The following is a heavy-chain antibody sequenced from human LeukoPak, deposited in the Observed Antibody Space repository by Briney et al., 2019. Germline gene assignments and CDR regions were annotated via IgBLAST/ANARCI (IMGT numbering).Heavy chain of an antibody. CDR1: GCSISSYY. CDR3: ARHTVTHYYDSSGYSKYYYYGMDV. Sequence: SETLSLTCTVSGCSISSYYWSWIRQPPGKGLEWIGYIYYSGSTNYNPALKSRVTISVDTSKNQFSLKLSSVTAADTAVYYCARHTVTHYYDSSGYSKYYYYGMDVWGQGTTVTVSS. J-gene: IGHJ6*02. D-gene: IGHD3-22*01. V-gene: IGHV4-59*08. CDR2: IYYSGST.